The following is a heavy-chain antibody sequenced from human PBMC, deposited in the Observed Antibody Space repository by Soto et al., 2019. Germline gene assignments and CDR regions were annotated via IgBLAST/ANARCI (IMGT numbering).Heavy chain of an antibody. D-gene: IGHD6-19*01. J-gene: IGHJ4*02. CDR3: ARVQGGSSGFGY. CDR2: ITTDKGKT. Sequence: ASVKVSCKTSGYTFTNYGISWVRQAPGQGLEWMGWITTDKGKTTYAQKFQGRVTMTTDTSTSTAYMELSSLRSEDTAVYYCARVQGGSSGFGYWGQGTLVTVSS. CDR1: GYTFTNYG. V-gene: IGHV1-18*01.